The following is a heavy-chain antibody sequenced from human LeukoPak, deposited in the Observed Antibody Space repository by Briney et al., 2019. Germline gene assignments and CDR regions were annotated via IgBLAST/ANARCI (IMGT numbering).Heavy chain of an antibody. V-gene: IGHV3-23*01. CDR2: ISGSGGST. J-gene: IGHJ4*02. CDR3: AKDQGIVVVVAGFDY. CDR1: GFTFSSYA. Sequence: GGSLRLSCAASGFTFSSYAMSWVRQAPGKGLEGFSAISGSGGSTYYADSVKGRFTISRDNSKNTLYLQMNSLRAEDTAVYYCAKDQGIVVVVAGFDYWGQGTLVTVSS. D-gene: IGHD2-15*01.